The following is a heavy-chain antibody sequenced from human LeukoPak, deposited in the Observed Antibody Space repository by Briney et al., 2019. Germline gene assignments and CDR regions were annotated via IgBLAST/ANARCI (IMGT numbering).Heavy chain of an antibody. D-gene: IGHD6-13*01. V-gene: IGHV1-2*02. CDR2: INPNSGGT. Sequence: ASVKVSCKASGYTFTGYYMHWVRQAPGQGLEWMGWINPNSGGTNYAQKFQGRVTITRNTSISTAYMELSSLRSEDTAVYYCAREGGIAAAGDYYYYYMDVWGKGTTVTVSS. CDR3: AREGGIAAAGDYYYYYMDV. J-gene: IGHJ6*03. CDR1: GYTFTGYY.